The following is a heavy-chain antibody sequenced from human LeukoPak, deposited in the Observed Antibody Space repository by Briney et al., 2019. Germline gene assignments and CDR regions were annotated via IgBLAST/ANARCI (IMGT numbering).Heavy chain of an antibody. CDR2: IYHSGST. V-gene: IGHV4-4*02. Sequence: SETLSLTCAVSGGSISSSNWWSWVGPPPGTGLEWIGEIYHSGSTIYNPSLKSRVTILVDESKNHLSLRLSSLTAADTAVYYCARFGYVETTVATPIKYYFAMDVWAKGPRSPSP. CDR1: GGSISSSNW. D-gene: IGHD4-23*01. CDR3: ARFGYVETTVATPIKYYFAMDV. J-gene: IGHJ6*02.